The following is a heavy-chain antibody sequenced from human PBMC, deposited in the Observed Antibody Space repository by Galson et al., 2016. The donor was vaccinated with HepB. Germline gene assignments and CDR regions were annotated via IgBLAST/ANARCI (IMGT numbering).Heavy chain of an antibody. V-gene: IGHV3-53*01. CDR3: ARALSGWDGFDY. CDR2: ICSGGST. Sequence: SLRLSCAAYEFTASSNYLNWIRQAPGKGLEWVSAICSGGSTHYADSVKGRFTISRDNSKNTVYLEMKSLRAEDTAVYYCARALSGWDGFDYWGQGTLVIVSS. CDR1: EFTASSNY. J-gene: IGHJ4*02. D-gene: IGHD6-19*01.